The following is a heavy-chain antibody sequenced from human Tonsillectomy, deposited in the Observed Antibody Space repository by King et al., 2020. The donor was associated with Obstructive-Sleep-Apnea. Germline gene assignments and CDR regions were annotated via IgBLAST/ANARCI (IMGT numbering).Heavy chain of an antibody. CDR3: ARAGGSVGLPFGFDI. CDR1: GFSFRNFG. J-gene: IGHJ3*02. D-gene: IGHD1-26*01. Sequence: VQLVESGGGVVQPGGSLRLSCAASGFSFRNFGMHWVRQAPGKGLEWVTFIQYGGNEKHYAASGKGRFTLSREDSRNTLYLQMNSLRPEDTALYFCARAGGSVGLPFGFDIWGQGTMVTVSS. V-gene: IGHV3-30*02. CDR2: IQYGGNEK.